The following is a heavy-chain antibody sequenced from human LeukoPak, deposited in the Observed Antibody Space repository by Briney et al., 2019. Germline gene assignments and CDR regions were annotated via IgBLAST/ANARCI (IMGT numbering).Heavy chain of an antibody. D-gene: IGHD3-10*01. J-gene: IGHJ4*02. CDR1: GGSISPYY. V-gene: IGHV4-59*01. Sequence: SETLSLTCTVSGGSISPYYWSWIRQSPGKGLEWIGCMYYTGSSKYSPSLRSRVTISLDTSRNQLSLNLISVTAADTAVYYCTGSGGPGGGVWGQGTLVTVSS. CDR2: MYYTGSS. CDR3: TGSGGPGGGV.